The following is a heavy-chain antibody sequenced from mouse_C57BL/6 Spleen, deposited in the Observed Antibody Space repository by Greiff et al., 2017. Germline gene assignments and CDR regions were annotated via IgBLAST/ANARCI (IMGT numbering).Heavy chain of an antibody. D-gene: IGHD1-1*01. V-gene: IGHV14-4*01. CDR1: GFNIKDDY. J-gene: IGHJ3*01. Sequence: VQLQQSGAELVRPGASVKLSCTASGFNIKDDYMHWVKQRPEQGLAWIGWIDPENGDTEYASKFQGKATITADTSSNTAYLQLSSLTSEDTAVYYCTTGDGSSSWFAYWGQGTLVTVSA. CDR3: TTGDGSSSWFAY. CDR2: IDPENGDT.